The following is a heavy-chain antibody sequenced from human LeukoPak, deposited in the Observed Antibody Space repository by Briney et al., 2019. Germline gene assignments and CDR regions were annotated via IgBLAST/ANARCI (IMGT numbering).Heavy chain of an antibody. V-gene: IGHV3-23*01. CDR1: GFTFSSYG. D-gene: IGHD1-26*01. J-gene: IGHJ4*02. CDR2: ISGSGGSR. CDR3: AKDLRSSADSKMGAADY. Sequence: PGGTLRLSCAASGFTFSSYGMSWVRQAPGKGLEWVSSISGSGGSRNYADSVQGRFTISRDSSKNTLYLQMNSLGAEDTAVYYCAKDLRSSADSKMGAADYWGQGTLVTVSS.